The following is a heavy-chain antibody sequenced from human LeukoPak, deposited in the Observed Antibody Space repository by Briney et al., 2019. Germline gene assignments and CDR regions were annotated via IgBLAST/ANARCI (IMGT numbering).Heavy chain of an antibody. J-gene: IGHJ4*02. CDR1: GYTFTGYY. V-gene: IGHV1-2*02. D-gene: IGHD3-22*01. CDR2: INPNSGGT. Sequence: GASVKVSCKASGYTFTGYYMHWVRQAPGQGLEWMGWINPNSGGTNYAQKFQGRVTMTRDTSISTAYMELSRLRSDDTAVYYCARVRYYDSSGYYPFDYWGQGTLVTVSS. CDR3: ARVRYYDSSGYYPFDY.